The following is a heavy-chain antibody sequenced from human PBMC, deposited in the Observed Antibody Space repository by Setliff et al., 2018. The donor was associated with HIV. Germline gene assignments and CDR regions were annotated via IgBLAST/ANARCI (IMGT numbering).Heavy chain of an antibody. V-gene: IGHV4-4*08. CDR3: ASRLGGTFDY. J-gene: IGHJ4*02. CDR2: IYTSGST. CDR1: GGSVSSHY. D-gene: IGHD3-16*01. Sequence: SETLSLTCSVSGGSVSSHYWSWIRLPPGKGLEWIGHIYTSGSTNYNPSLKSRVTISADTSKNQFSLKLSSVTAADTAVYYCASRLGGTFDYWGQGTLVTVSS.